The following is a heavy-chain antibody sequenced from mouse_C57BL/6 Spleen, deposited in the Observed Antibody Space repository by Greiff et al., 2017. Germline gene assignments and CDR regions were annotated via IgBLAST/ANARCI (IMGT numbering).Heavy chain of an antibody. CDR3: ARWEGNYDWPGDY. D-gene: IGHD2-1*01. CDR2: IDPNSGGT. Sequence: QVQLQQPGAELVKPGASVMLSCKASGYTFTSYWMHWVKQRPGRGLEWIGRIDPNSGGTKYNEKFKSKATLTVDKPSSTAYMQLSSLTSEDSAVYYCARWEGNYDWPGDYWGQGTTLTVSS. V-gene: IGHV1-72*01. CDR1: GYTFTSYW. J-gene: IGHJ2*01.